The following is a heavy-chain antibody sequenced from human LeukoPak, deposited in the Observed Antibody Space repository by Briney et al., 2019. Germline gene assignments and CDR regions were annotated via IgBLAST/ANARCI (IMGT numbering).Heavy chain of an antibody. J-gene: IGHJ5*02. D-gene: IGHD3-10*01. Sequence: SETLSLTCTVSGGSISSSSYYWGWIRQPPGKGLEWIGSIYYSGSTYYNPSLKSRVTISVDRSKNQFSLKLSSVTAADTAVYYCARDVAYYYGSATWFDPWGQGTLVTVSS. V-gene: IGHV4-39*07. CDR2: IYYSGST. CDR1: GGSISSSSYY. CDR3: ARDVAYYYGSATWFDP.